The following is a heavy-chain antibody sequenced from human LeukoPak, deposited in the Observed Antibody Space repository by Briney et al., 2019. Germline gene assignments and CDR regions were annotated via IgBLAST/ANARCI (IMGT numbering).Heavy chain of an antibody. Sequence: ASVKVSCKASGYTFTSYGISWVRQAPGQGLEWMGWINPNSGGTNYAQKFQGRVTMTRDTSISTAYMELSRLRSDDTAVYYCARDDRYSSGWYTFDYWGQGTLVTVSS. CDR3: ARDDRYSSGWYTFDY. CDR1: GYTFTSYG. J-gene: IGHJ4*02. CDR2: INPNSGGT. V-gene: IGHV1-2*02. D-gene: IGHD6-19*01.